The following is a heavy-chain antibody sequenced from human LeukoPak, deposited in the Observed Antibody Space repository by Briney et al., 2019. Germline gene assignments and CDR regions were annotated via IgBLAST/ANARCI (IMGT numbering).Heavy chain of an antibody. Sequence: GGSPRLSCAASGFTFSSYAMNWVRQAPGRGLEWVSGFSGSGGTTYYADSVKGRFTISRDNSKNTLYLQMNSLRAEDTAVYYCANGNRCTSPNCLGYYYFYMDVWGKGTTVTASS. CDR1: GFTFSSYA. V-gene: IGHV3-23*01. J-gene: IGHJ6*03. CDR3: ANGNRCTSPNCLGYYYFYMDV. CDR2: FSGSGGTT. D-gene: IGHD2/OR15-2a*01.